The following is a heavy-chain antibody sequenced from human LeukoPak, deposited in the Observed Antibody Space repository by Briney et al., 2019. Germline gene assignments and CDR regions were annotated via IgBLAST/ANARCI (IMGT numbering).Heavy chain of an antibody. J-gene: IGHJ5*02. V-gene: IGHV3-48*01. D-gene: IGHD2-2*01. CDR3: ARGALGYCSSTSCFATQFGA. CDR1: GFTFSTYS. Sequence: GGSLRLSCAASGFTFSTYSINWVRQAPGKGLEWVSYISSSSSTIFYADSVKGRFTISRDNSKNTLYLQMGSLRAEDMAVYYCARGALGYCSSTSCFATQFGAWGQGTLVTVSS. CDR2: ISSSSSTI.